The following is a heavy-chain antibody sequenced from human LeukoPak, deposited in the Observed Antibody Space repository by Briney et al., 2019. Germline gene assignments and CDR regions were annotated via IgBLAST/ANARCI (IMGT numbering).Heavy chain of an antibody. CDR3: ARGGYSRGQGSPFDY. D-gene: IGHD6-19*01. V-gene: IGHV7-4-1*02. J-gene: IGHJ4*02. CDR2: INTNTGNP. CDR1: GYTFTNYP. Sequence: GASVKVSCKASGYTFTNYPIIWVRQAPGQGLEWMASINTNTGNPTYAQGFTGRFVFSLDTSVSTTYLQITGLKAEDSAVYYCARGGYSRGQGSPFDYWGQGTLVTVSS.